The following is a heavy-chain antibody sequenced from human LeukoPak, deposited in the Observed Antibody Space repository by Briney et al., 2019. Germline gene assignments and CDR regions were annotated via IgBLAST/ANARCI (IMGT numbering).Heavy chain of an antibody. Sequence: HGASVKVSCKASGYTFTGYYIHWVRQAPGQGLEWMGWINPNTGGTNYAQKFQGRVTMTRDTSISTAYMELSRLRSDDTAVYYCARGIVVVPAALEYNWFDPWGQGTLVTVSS. CDR3: ARGIVVVPAALEYNWFDP. D-gene: IGHD2-2*01. CDR2: INPNTGGT. V-gene: IGHV1-2*02. CDR1: GYTFTGYY. J-gene: IGHJ5*02.